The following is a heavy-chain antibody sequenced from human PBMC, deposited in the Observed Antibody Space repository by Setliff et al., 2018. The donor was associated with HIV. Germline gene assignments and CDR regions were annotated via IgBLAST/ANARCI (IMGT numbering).Heavy chain of an antibody. CDR1: GFTFNTYA. CDR2: ISGSGGST. V-gene: IGHV3-23*01. Sequence: LRLSCAASGFTFNTYAMSWVRQAPGKGLGWVSVISGSGGSTFYADSVKGRFTISRDNSKNTLYLQMNRLRVEDTAVYYCAKDGISGGAYPPYYFDYWGHGTLVTSPQ. J-gene: IGHJ4*01. CDR3: AKDGISGGAYPPYYFDY. D-gene: IGHD2-15*01.